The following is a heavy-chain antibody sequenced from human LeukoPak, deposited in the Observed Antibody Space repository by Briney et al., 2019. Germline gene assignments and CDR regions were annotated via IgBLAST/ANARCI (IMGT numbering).Heavy chain of an antibody. D-gene: IGHD4-17*01. CDR3: AAAHGDRTLDY. Sequence: GTSVKVSCKASGFTCTSSAMQWVRQARGQRLEWIGWIVVGSGNTNYAQKFQERVTITRNMSTSTAYMELSSLRCEDTAVYYCAAAHGDRTLDYWGQGTLVTVSS. V-gene: IGHV1-58*02. J-gene: IGHJ4*02. CDR2: IVVGSGNT. CDR1: GFTCTSSA.